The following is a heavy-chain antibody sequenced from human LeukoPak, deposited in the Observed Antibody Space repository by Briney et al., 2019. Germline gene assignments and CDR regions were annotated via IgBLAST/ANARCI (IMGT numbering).Heavy chain of an antibody. V-gene: IGHV1-8*01. Sequence: ASVKVSCKASGYTFTSYDINWVRQVTGQGLEWMRWMNPNSGNTGYAQKFQGRVTMTRNTSISTAYMELSSLRSEDTAVYYCARGPSRDYGSGSSWFDPWGQGTLVTVSS. CDR2: MNPNSGNT. CDR3: ARGPSRDYGSGSSWFDP. J-gene: IGHJ5*02. D-gene: IGHD3-10*01. CDR1: GYTFTSYD.